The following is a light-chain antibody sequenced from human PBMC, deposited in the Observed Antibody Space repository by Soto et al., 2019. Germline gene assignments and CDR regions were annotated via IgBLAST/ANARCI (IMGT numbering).Light chain of an antibody. CDR2: GAS. J-gene: IGKJ1*01. CDR3: LQHTTSPWK. CDR1: QGINNY. V-gene: IGKV1-17*03. Sequence: DIQMTQSPSAMSASVGDRVTITCRASQGINNYLTWFQQKPGKVPKRLIYGASNLLGGVPSRFSGNGSGTEFTLTIISLQPEDSATYYCLQHTTSPWKLGHGNKVELK.